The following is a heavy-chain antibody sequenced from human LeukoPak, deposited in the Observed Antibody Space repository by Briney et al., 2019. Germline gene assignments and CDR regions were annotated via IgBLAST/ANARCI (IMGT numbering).Heavy chain of an antibody. CDR3: ARGGGYSSGLNDY. V-gene: IGHV3-74*01. D-gene: IGHD6-19*01. J-gene: IGHJ4*02. Sequence: GGSLRLSCAASGFTFSSYWMHWVRQAPGKGLVWVSRINSDGSSTSYADSVEGRFTISRDNAKNTLYLQMNGLRAEDTAVYYCARGGGYSSGLNDYWGQGTLVTVSS. CDR2: INSDGSST. CDR1: GFTFSSYW.